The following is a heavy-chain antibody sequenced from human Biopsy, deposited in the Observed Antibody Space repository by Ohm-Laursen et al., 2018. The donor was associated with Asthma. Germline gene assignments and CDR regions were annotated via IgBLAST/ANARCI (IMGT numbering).Heavy chain of an antibody. J-gene: IGHJ4*02. CDR2: IYSGGTS. V-gene: IGHV3-53*01. CDR3: ARGDSSGWSHYYFDY. D-gene: IGHD6-19*01. Sequence: SLRLSCAAGGFTFRSYDMHWVRQAPGKGLEWVSVIYSGGTSDTADSVRGRFTISRDFYKNTLYLQMDSLRAEDTAVYYCARGDSSGWSHYYFDYWGQGTLVTVSS. CDR1: GFTFRSYD.